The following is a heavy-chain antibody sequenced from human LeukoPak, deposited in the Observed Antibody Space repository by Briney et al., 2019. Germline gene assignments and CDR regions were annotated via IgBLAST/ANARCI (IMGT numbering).Heavy chain of an antibody. CDR1: GFTFSSYA. Sequence: GGSLRLSCAASGFTFSSYAMSWLRQAPGKGLEWVSAISGSGGSTYYADSVKGRFTISRDNSKNTLYLQMNSLRAEDTAVYYCAKPKVVVVAANPPPPDYWGQGTLVTVSS. J-gene: IGHJ4*02. V-gene: IGHV3-23*01. CDR2: ISGSGGST. D-gene: IGHD2-15*01. CDR3: AKPKVVVVAANPPPPDY.